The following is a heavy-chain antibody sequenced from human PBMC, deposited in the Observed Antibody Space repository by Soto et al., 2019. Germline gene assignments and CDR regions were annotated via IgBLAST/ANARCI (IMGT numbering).Heavy chain of an antibody. CDR2: IWYDGSNK. J-gene: IGHJ3*02. CDR3: ARGGGSYGDYVQEDI. Sequence: QVQLVESGGGVVQPGRSLRLSCAASGFTFSSYGMHWVRQAPGKGLEWVAVIWYDGSNKYYADSVKGRFTISRDNSKNTLYLQMNSLRAEDTAVSYCARGGGSYGDYVQEDIWGQGTMVAVSS. D-gene: IGHD4-17*01. V-gene: IGHV3-33*01. CDR1: GFTFSSYG.